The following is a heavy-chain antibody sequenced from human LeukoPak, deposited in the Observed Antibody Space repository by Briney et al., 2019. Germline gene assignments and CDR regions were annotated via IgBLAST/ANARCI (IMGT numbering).Heavy chain of an antibody. CDR2: ISYDGSNK. D-gene: IGHD3-10*01. Sequence: GGSLRLSCAASGFTFSSYGMHWVRQAPGKGLEWVAVISYDGSNKYYADSVKGRFTISRDNSKNTLYLQMDSLRAEDTAVYYCAKDLKPMVRGALDYWGQGTLVTVSS. V-gene: IGHV3-30*18. J-gene: IGHJ4*02. CDR3: AKDLKPMVRGALDY. CDR1: GFTFSSYG.